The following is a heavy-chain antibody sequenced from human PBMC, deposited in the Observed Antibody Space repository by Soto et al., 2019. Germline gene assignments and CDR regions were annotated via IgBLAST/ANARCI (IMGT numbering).Heavy chain of an antibody. D-gene: IGHD6-6*01. J-gene: IGHJ5*02. Sequence: QVQLVQSGAEVKKPGASVKVSCKASGYTFTSYGISWVRQAPGQGLEWMGWISAYNGNTNYAQKLQGRVTMTTDTSTSTADMELRSLRSDDTAVYYCARDYRQLARYNWFDPWGQGTLVTVSS. V-gene: IGHV1-18*01. CDR1: GYTFTSYG. CDR2: ISAYNGNT. CDR3: ARDYRQLARYNWFDP.